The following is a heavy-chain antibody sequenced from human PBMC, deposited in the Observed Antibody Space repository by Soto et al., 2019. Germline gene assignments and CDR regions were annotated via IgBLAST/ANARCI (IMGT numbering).Heavy chain of an antibody. J-gene: IGHJ6*02. V-gene: IGHV1-2*04. CDR3: ARDLAVAGTDYYYYGMYV. CDR1: GYTFTGYY. Sequence: ASVKVSCKASGYTFTGYYMHWVRQAPGQGFEWMGWINPNSGGTNYAQKFQGWVTMTRDTSISTAYMELSRLRSDDTAVYYCARDLAVAGTDYYYYGMYVWGQGTTVTVSS. D-gene: IGHD6-19*01. CDR2: INPNSGGT.